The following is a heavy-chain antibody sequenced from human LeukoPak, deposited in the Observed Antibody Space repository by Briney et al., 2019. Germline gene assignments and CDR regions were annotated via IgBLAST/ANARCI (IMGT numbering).Heavy chain of an antibody. J-gene: IGHJ4*02. V-gene: IGHV3-33*06. CDR2: ICPDGSTK. Sequence: PGRSLRLSCAASGFTFSRYGMHWVRQAPGKGLMWVSRICPDGSTKYYADSVKGRFTISRDNSKNTLYLQMNSLRAEDTAVYYCAKDAWATIYYYDSSGYFDYWGQGTLVTVSS. CDR1: GFTFSRYG. CDR3: AKDAWATIYYYDSSGYFDY. D-gene: IGHD3-22*01.